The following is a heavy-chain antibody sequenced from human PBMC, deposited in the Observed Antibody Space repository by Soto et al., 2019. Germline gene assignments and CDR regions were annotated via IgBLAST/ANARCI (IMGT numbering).Heavy chain of an antibody. CDR3: TTDVTIWFGELSTHSHYYYYYGMDV. D-gene: IGHD3-10*01. J-gene: IGHJ6*02. CDR1: GFTFSNAW. Sequence: GGSLRLSCAASGFTFSNAWMNWVRQAPGKGLEWVGRIKSKTDGGTTDYAAPVKGRFTISRDDSKNTLYLQMNSLKTEDTAVYYCTTDVTIWFGELSTHSHYYYYYGMDVWGQGTTVTVSS. V-gene: IGHV3-15*07. CDR2: IKSKTDGGTT.